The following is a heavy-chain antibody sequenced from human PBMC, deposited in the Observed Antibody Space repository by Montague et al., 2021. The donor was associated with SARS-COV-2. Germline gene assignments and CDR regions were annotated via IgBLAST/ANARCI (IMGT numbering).Heavy chain of an antibody. CDR1: GGSISSSSYY. CDR3: AREGGWLSRGSYYFDY. Sequence: SETLSLTCTVSGGSISSSSYYWGWIRQPPGKGLEWIGSIYYSGSTYYNPSLKSRVTISVDTPKNQFSLKLSSVTAADTAVYYCAREGGWLSRGSYYFDYWGQGTLVTVSS. D-gene: IGHD3-22*01. J-gene: IGHJ4*02. V-gene: IGHV4-39*07. CDR2: IYYSGST.